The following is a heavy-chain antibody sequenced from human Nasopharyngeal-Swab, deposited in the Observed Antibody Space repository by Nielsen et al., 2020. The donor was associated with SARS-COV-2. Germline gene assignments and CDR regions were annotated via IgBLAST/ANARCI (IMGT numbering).Heavy chain of an antibody. CDR3: ARGGWLRKDYYYSYYYMDV. Sequence: SVKVSCKPSVGTFSLSGISCFRQAPGQGLECMGGIIPILPITNYAQNFQDRVTITADKSTSTAYMELSSLRSEDTAAYYCARGGWLRKDYYYSYYYMDVWGKGTTVTVSS. V-gene: IGHV1-69*10. D-gene: IGHD5-24*01. J-gene: IGHJ6*03. CDR2: IIPILPIT. CDR1: VGTFSLSG.